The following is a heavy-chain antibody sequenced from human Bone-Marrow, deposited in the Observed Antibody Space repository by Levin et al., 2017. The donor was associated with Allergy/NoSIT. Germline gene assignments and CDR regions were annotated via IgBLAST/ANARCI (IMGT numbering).Heavy chain of an antibody. Sequence: GGSLRLSCAASGFTFSNAWMSWVRQAPGKGLEWVGRIKSNTDGGTTDYAAPVIGRFTISRDDSKNTLYLEMNSLKTEDTAVYYCTSGAQYSYGHKYYYDDGMDVWGQGTTVTVSS. J-gene: IGHJ6*02. CDR1: GFTFSNAW. V-gene: IGHV3-15*01. D-gene: IGHD3-16*01. CDR2: IKSNTDGGTT. CDR3: TSGAQYSYGHKYYYDDGMDV.